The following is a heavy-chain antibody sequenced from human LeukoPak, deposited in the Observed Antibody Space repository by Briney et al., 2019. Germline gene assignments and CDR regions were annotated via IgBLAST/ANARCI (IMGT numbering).Heavy chain of an antibody. CDR3: ARATHCGSTSCYSPDY. J-gene: IGHJ4*02. CDR1: GYTFTGYY. V-gene: IGHV1-2*02. CDR2: INPNSGGT. Sequence: ASVKVSCKASGYTFTGYYMHWVRQAPGQRLEWMGWINPNSGGTNYAQRFQGRVTMTRDTSLSTAYMELSSLRSDDTALYYCARATHCGSTSCYSPDYWGQGTLVTVSS. D-gene: IGHD2-2*02.